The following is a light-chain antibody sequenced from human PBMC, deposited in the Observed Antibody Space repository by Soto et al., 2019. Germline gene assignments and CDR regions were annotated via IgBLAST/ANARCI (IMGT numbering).Light chain of an antibody. J-gene: IGKJ4*01. Sequence: EIVLTQSPGTLSLSPGERATLSCRASQTVTNTYLAWYQQKSGQAPNFLIYGASNRATGIPDRFSGSGSGTDFTLTISRLEPGDFAVYYCQQYGTLPPTFGGGTKVEI. CDR2: GAS. V-gene: IGKV3-20*01. CDR1: QTVTNTY. CDR3: QQYGTLPPT.